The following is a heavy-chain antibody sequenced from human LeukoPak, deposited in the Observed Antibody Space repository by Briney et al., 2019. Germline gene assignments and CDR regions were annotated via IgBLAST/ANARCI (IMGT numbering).Heavy chain of an antibody. CDR3: ARGGWFGELVRRFGYYYYYMDV. V-gene: IGHV3-74*01. Sequence: GGSLRLSCAASGFTFSSYWMHWVRQAPGKGLVWVSRINSDGSSTSYADSVKGRFTISRDNAKNTLYLQMNSLRAEDTAVYYCARGGWFGELVRRFGYYYYYMDVWGKGTTVTASS. D-gene: IGHD3-10*01. CDR2: INSDGSST. CDR1: GFTFSSYW. J-gene: IGHJ6*03.